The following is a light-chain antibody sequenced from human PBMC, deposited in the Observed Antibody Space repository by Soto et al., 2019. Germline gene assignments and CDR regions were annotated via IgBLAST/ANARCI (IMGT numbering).Light chain of an antibody. V-gene: IGKV1-39*01. CDR1: QCIITY. CDR3: QQFHYWWT. J-gene: IGKJ1*01. Sequence: DIQLTQSPSSLSGSVGDRVTITGRASQCIITYLNWYHQKPGKAPKLLIYAASSLQSGVPSRFSGSGSETDFTLTISSLQSEDFAFYYCQQFHYWWTFGQGTKVDIK. CDR2: AAS.